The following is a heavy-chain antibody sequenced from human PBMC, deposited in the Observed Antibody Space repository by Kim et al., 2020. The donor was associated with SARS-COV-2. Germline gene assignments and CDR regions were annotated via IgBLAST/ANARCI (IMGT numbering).Heavy chain of an antibody. J-gene: IGHJ5*02. Sequence: ASVKVSCKASGYTFTSYAMNWVRQAPGQGLEWMGWINTNTGNPTYAQGFTGRFVFSLDTSVSTAYLQISSLKAEDTAVYYCARDWAVAVIPNWFDPWGQGTLVTVSS. CDR2: INTNTGNP. CDR1: GYTFTSYA. D-gene: IGHD6-19*01. V-gene: IGHV7-4-1*02. CDR3: ARDWAVAVIPNWFDP.